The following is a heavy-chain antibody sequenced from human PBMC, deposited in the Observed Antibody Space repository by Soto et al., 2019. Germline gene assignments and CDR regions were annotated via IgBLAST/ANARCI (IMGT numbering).Heavy chain of an antibody. Sequence: QVQLVQSGAEVKKPGSSVKVSCKASGGSLSNYGFSWVRKPPGQGLEWMGGFIPVFGPANYEQKFQGRVTITADESTSIVYMDVTSLRSEDTAVYYCARGDATKIVVTTYYGMDVWGQGTTVTVSS. CDR3: ARGDATKIVVTTYYGMDV. V-gene: IGHV1-69*12. CDR1: GGSLSNYG. CDR2: FIPVFGPA. J-gene: IGHJ6*02. D-gene: IGHD4-17*01.